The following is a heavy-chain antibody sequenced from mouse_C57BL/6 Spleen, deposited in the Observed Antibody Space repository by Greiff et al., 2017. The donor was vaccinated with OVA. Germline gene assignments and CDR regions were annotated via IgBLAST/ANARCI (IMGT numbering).Heavy chain of an antibody. J-gene: IGHJ1*03. D-gene: IGHD2-3*01. CDR3: ARLDGYYGEGYFDV. V-gene: IGHV5-12*01. CDR1: GFTFSDYY. CDR2: ISNGGGST. Sequence: DVMLVESGGGLVQPGGSLKLSCAASGFTFSDYYMYWVRQTPEKRLEWVAYISNGGGSTYYPDTVKGRFTISRDNAKNTLYLQMSRLKSEDTAMYYCARLDGYYGEGYFDVWGTGTTVTVSS.